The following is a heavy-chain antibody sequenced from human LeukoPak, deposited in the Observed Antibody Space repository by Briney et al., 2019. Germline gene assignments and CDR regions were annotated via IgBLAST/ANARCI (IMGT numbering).Heavy chain of an antibody. D-gene: IGHD3-22*01. CDR2: IYSGGST. J-gene: IGHJ3*01. Sequence: GGSPRLSCAASGFTVSSNYMSWVRQAPGKGLEWVSVIYSGGSTYYANSVKGRFTISRDNSKNTLYLQMNSLRAEDTAVYYCARSRSGYSAFDVWGQGTMVTVSS. CDR1: GFTVSSNY. CDR3: ARSRSGYSAFDV. V-gene: IGHV3-66*01.